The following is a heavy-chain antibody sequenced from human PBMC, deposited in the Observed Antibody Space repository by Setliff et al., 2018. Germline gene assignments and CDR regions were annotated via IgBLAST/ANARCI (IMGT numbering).Heavy chain of an antibody. CDR2: VYHSGTA. D-gene: IGHD5-12*01. CDR1: GGSFSTYY. Sequence: LSLTCNVSGGSFSTYYWSWIRQPPGKGLEWIGHVYHSGTANYNPSLKSRVTVSVDTSNHQFSLRLRSVTAADTAVYYCARGGTYRYFDYWGQGALVTVSS. V-gene: IGHV4-59*01. J-gene: IGHJ4*02. CDR3: ARGGTYRYFDY.